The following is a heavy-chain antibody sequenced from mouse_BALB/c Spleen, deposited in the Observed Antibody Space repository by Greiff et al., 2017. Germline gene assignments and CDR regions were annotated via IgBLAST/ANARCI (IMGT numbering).Heavy chain of an antibody. CDR1: GYAFTNYW. V-gene: IGHV1-63*01. CDR3: ARGDFHYYGSSYYYFDY. Sequence: QVQLQQSGAELVRPGTSVKISCKASGYAFTNYWLGWVKQRPGHGLEWIGDIYPGSGNTYYNEKFKGKATLTADKSSSTAYMQLSSLTSEDSAVYFCARGDFHYYGSSYYYFDYWGQGTTLTVSS. D-gene: IGHD1-1*01. CDR2: IYPGSGNT. J-gene: IGHJ2*01.